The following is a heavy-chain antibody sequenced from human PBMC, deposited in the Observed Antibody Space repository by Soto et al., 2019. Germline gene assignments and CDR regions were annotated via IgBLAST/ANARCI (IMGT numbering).Heavy chain of an antibody. CDR2: MNPNSGNT. CDR1: GYTFTSYD. Sequence: GASVKVSCKASGYTFTSYDINWVRQATGQGLEWMGWMNPNSGNTGYAQKFQGRVTMTRNTSISTAYMELSSLRSEDTAVYYCARSIAARLYYYYMDVWGKGTTVTVSS. V-gene: IGHV1-8*01. D-gene: IGHD6-6*01. CDR3: ARSIAARLYYYYMDV. J-gene: IGHJ6*03.